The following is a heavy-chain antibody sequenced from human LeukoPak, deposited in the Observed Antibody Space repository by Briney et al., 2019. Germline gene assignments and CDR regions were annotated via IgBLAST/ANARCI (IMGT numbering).Heavy chain of an antibody. V-gene: IGHV4-31*03. D-gene: IGHD3-10*01. CDR1: GGSISSGGYY. J-gene: IGHJ4*02. Sequence: SETLSLTCTVSGGSISSGGYYWSWIRQHPGKGLEWIGYIYYSGSTYHNPSLKSRVTISVDTSKNQFSLKLSSVTAADTAVYYCARSHAMVRGVITTLFDYWGQGTLVTVSS. CDR2: IYYSGST. CDR3: ARSHAMVRGVITTLFDY.